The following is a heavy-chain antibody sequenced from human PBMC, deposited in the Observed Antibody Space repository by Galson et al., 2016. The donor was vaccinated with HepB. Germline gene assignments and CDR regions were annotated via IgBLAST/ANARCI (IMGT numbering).Heavy chain of an antibody. CDR3: ARAQLGSSGHYFDL. CDR2: IGSYNGNT. CDR1: GYTFTNYG. Sequence: SVKVSCKASGYTFTNYGFNWVRQAPGQGLEWMGWIGSYNGNTESAQNLQARVTMTTDTSTNTAYMELRSLRSDDTAVYYCARAQLGSSGHYFDLWGQGTLVTVSS. D-gene: IGHD6-19*01. V-gene: IGHV1-18*01. J-gene: IGHJ4*02.